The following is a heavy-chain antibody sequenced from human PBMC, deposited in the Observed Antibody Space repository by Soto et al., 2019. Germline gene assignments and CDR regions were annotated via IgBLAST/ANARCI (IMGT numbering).Heavy chain of an antibody. J-gene: IGHJ4*02. Sequence: GASVKVSCKASGGTFSSYAISWVRQAPGQGLEWMGGIITIFGTANYAKKFQGSVTFTADDFTSTAYMELSSLRSEDTVVYYCARGAYYYDSSGLSYWGQGTLVTVSS. CDR2: IITIFGTA. D-gene: IGHD3-22*01. CDR1: GGTFSSYA. V-gene: IGHV1-69*13. CDR3: ARGAYYYDSSGLSY.